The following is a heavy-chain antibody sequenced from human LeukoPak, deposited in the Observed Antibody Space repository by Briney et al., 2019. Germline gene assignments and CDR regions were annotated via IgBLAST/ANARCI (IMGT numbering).Heavy chain of an antibody. CDR1: GGAISSSSYY. CDR3: ASTSRYCSGGSCYSVDY. Sequence: SETLSLTCTVSGGAISSSSYYWGWIRQPPGKGLEWIGSIYYSGSTYYNPSLKSRVTISVDTSKTQFSLKLSSVTAADTAVYYCASTSRYCSGGSCYSVDYWGQGTLVTVSS. CDR2: IYYSGST. J-gene: IGHJ4*02. V-gene: IGHV4-39*01. D-gene: IGHD2-15*01.